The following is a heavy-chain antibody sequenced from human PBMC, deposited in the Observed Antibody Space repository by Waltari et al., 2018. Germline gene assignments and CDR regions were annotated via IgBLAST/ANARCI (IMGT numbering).Heavy chain of an antibody. Sequence: EVQLVESGGGLVQPGGSLRLSCAASGFTFSSYWMSWVRQAPGKGLEWVANIKQDGSEKYYGDAGKGRVTISRDKGKNSLYLPMNRLRAEETAVDYCAGTGYCSRTSCYAGPDYWGQGTLVTVSS. CDR1: GFTFSSYW. V-gene: IGHV3-7*01. CDR2: IKQDGSEK. J-gene: IGHJ4*02. CDR3: AGTGYCSRTSCYAGPDY. D-gene: IGHD2-2*01.